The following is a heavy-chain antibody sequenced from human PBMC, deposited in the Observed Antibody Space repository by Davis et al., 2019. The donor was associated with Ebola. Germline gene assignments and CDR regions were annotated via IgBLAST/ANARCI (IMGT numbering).Heavy chain of an antibody. V-gene: IGHV3-21*04. Sequence: PGGSLRLSCAASGFTFSTYNMNWVRQAPGKGLEWVSSMGYGTTSYYIYYADSVKGRFAISRDNAKNSLYLQMNSLRAEDTAVYYCARDPSSYDSAGWGFWGQGTLVTVSS. D-gene: IGHD3-22*01. J-gene: IGHJ4*02. CDR3: ARDPSSYDSAGWGF. CDR1: GFTFSTYN. CDR2: MGYGTTSYYI.